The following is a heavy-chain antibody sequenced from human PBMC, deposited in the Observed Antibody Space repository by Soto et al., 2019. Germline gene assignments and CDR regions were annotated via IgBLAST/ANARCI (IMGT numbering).Heavy chain of an antibody. Sequence: PGGSLRLSCAASGFTFGPFWMHWVRQAPGKGLVWLSHINSDGSTIVYADSVKGRFTISRDNAKNKLYLQMNSLRAEDTAVYYCARDQVLLWFGDSMAWFDPWGQGTLVTVSS. CDR1: GFTFGPFW. CDR3: ARDQVLLWFGDSMAWFDP. V-gene: IGHV3-74*01. CDR2: INSDGSTI. J-gene: IGHJ5*02. D-gene: IGHD3-10*01.